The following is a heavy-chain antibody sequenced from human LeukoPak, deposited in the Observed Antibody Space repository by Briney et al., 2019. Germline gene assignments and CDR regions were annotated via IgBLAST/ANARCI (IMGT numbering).Heavy chain of an antibody. CDR3: ARGVGAFEI. CDR2: ISGSSTTI. J-gene: IGHJ3*02. CDR1: GFTFDLYS. Sequence: GGFLRLSCAASGFTFDLYSMNWVRQAPGKGLEWLSYISGSSTTIDYADSVKGRFTISRDNAKNSLYLQMNSLRAEDTATYYCARGVGAFEIWGQGTMVTVSS. V-gene: IGHV3-48*01. D-gene: IGHD3-3*01.